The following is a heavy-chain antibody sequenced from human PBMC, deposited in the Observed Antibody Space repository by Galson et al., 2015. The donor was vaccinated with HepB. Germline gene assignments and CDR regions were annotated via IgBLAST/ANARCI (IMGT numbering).Heavy chain of an antibody. Sequence: SLRLSCAASGFTFSSYAMHWVRQAPGKGLEWVAVISYDGSNKYYADSVKGRFTISRDNAKNSLYLQMNSLRAEDTALYYCAKGGMLRYFDYSQPADYWGQGTLVTVSS. J-gene: IGHJ4*02. CDR1: GFTFSSYA. CDR2: ISYDGSNK. V-gene: IGHV3-30-3*01. CDR3: AKGGMLRYFDYSQPADY. D-gene: IGHD3-9*01.